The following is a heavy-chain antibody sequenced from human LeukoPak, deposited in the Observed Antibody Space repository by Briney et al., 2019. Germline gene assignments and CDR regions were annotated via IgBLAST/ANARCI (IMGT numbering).Heavy chain of an antibody. J-gene: IGHJ4*02. CDR3: ARDLKFWAYYDSSGYREYNDY. D-gene: IGHD3-22*01. CDR2: FDPEDGET. Sequence: ASVKVSCKVSGYTLTELSMHWVRQAPGKGLEWMGGFDPEDGETIYAQKFQGRVTMTEDTSTDTAYMELSSLRSEDTAVYYCARDLKFWAYYDSSGYREYNDYWGQGTLVTVSS. CDR1: GYTLTELS. V-gene: IGHV1-24*01.